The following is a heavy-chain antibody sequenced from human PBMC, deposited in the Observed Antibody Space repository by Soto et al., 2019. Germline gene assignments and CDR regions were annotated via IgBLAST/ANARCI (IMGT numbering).Heavy chain of an antibody. CDR3: ARGRGNMVAIFHHYYGMDV. Sequence: ASVKVSCKASGYTFTGQYMHWVRQAPGQGLEWMGWINPDSGDTKYAQKFQGRVTMTRDTSISTVYMELSRLKSDGTAVYYCARGRGNMVAIFHHYYGMDVWGQGTTVTVSS. D-gene: IGHD3-3*02. J-gene: IGHJ6*02. CDR2: INPDSGDT. CDR1: GYTFTGQY. V-gene: IGHV1-2*02.